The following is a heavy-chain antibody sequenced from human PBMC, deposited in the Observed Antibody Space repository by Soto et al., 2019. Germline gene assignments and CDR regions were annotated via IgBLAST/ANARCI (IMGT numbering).Heavy chain of an antibody. V-gene: IGHV3-23*01. CDR1: GFTFSSYA. CDR2: ISGSGGST. CDR3: AKTAIVVVPAAILPYFDY. J-gene: IGHJ4*02. Sequence: GGSLRLSCAASGFTFSSYAMSWVRQAPGKGLEWVSAISGSGGSTYYADSVKGRFTISRDNSKNTLYLQMNSLRAEDTAVYYCAKTAIVVVPAAILPYFDYWGQGTLVTISS. D-gene: IGHD2-2*01.